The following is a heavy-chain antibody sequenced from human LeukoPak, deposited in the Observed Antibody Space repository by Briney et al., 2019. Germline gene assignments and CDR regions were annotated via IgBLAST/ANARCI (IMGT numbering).Heavy chain of an antibody. J-gene: IGHJ4*02. V-gene: IGHV4-39*07. D-gene: IGHD3-10*01. CDR3: VRDRVRGVIITSTFDY. CDR1: GGSISSSSYY. Sequence: SETLSLTCTVSGGSISSSSYYWGWIRQPPGKGLEWIGRIYYSGSTYYNPSLKSRVTISVDTSKNQFSLKLSSVTAADTAVYYCVRDRVRGVIITSTFDYWGQGTLVTVSS. CDR2: IYYSGST.